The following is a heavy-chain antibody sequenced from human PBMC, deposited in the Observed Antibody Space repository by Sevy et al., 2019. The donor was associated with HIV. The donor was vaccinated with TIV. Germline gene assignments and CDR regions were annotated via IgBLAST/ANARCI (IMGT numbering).Heavy chain of an antibody. J-gene: IGHJ4*02. Sequence: SKTLSLTCAVSGGSISSSNWWSWVRQPPGKGLEWIGEIYHSGSTNYNPSLKSRVTISVDKSKNQFSLKLSSVTAADTAVYYCARVVAAAGTPFFDYWGQGTLVTVSS. D-gene: IGHD6-13*01. V-gene: IGHV4-4*02. CDR3: ARVVAAAGTPFFDY. CDR2: IYHSGST. CDR1: GGSISSSNW.